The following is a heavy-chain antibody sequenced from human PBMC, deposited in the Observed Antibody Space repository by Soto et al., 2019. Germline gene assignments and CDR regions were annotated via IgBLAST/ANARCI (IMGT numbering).Heavy chain of an antibody. CDR1: GFTFSNYN. V-gene: IGHV3-21*01. D-gene: IGHD1-1*01. CDR3: ASGSADAGTAAIDH. Sequence: EVQLVESGGGLVKPGGSLRLSCAASGFTFSNYNMNWVRQAPGKGLEWVSSISSSSSYIYYADSVKGRFTISRDNAKNSLYLQMNSLRAEDTAVYYCASGSADAGTAAIDHWGQGTLVTVSS. J-gene: IGHJ4*02. CDR2: ISSSSSYI.